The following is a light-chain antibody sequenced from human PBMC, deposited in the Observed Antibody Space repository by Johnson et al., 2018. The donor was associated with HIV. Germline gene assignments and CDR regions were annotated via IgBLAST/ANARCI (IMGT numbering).Light chain of an antibody. Sequence: QSILTQPPSVSAAPGQKVTIPCSGSSSNIGKNSVSWYQQLPGTAPKLLIYESNKRPSGIPDRFSGSKSGTSATLGLTGLQTGAGADYYCGTWYTRLRVLYVFGSGTKVTVL. V-gene: IGLV1-51*02. J-gene: IGLJ1*01. CDR1: SSNIGKNS. CDR2: ESN. CDR3: GTWYTRLRVLYV.